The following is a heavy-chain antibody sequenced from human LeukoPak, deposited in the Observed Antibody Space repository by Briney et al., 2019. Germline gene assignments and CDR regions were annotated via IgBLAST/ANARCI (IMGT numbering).Heavy chain of an antibody. D-gene: IGHD3-3*01. CDR3: ASPLRFLEWLPFDY. V-gene: IGHV1-69*13. J-gene: IGHJ4*02. CDR2: IIPIFGTA. Sequence: GASVKVSCKASGGTFSSYAISWVRQAPGQGLEWIGGIIPIFGTANYAQKFQGRVTITADESTSTAYMELSSLRSEDTAVYYCASPLRFLEWLPFDYWGQGTLVTVSS. CDR1: GGTFSSYA.